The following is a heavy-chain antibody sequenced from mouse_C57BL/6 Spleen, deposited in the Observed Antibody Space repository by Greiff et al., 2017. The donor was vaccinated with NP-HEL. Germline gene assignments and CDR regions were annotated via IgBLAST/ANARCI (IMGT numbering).Heavy chain of an antibody. V-gene: IGHV1-4*01. D-gene: IGHD2-1*01. CDR3: ASFYYGNSIYAMDY. CDR1: GYTFTSYT. CDR2: INPSSGYT. Sequence: QVQLQQSGAELARPGASVKMSCKASGYTFTSYTMHWVKQRPGQGLEWIGYINPSSGYTKYNQKFKDKATLTADKSSSTAYMQLSSLTSEDSAVYYCASFYYGNSIYAMDYWGQGTSVTVSS. J-gene: IGHJ4*01.